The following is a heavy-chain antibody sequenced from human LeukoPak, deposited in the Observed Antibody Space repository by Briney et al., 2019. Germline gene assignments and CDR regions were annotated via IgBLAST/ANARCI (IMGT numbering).Heavy chain of an antibody. CDR3: ARDRLPTKFGVVIADRGAFDI. D-gene: IGHD3-3*01. J-gene: IGHJ3*02. CDR2: IYHTGST. CDR1: RYSLSSGFY. V-gene: IGHV4-38-2*02. Sequence: SETLSLTRSVSRYSLSSGFYWAWIRQPPGKGLEWFGSIYHTGSTYYNPSLKSRVSMSVDTSTNKFSLKGTSVPATDTALYFCARDRLPTKFGVVIADRGAFDIWGLGTLVTVAS.